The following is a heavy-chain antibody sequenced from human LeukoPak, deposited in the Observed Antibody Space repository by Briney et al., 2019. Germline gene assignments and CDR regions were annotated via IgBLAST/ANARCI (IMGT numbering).Heavy chain of an antibody. CDR2: ISPSGSTT. J-gene: IGHJ4*02. Sequence: GGSLRLSCAASGFTFTTYAMTWVRQAPGKGLEWVSSISPSGSTTYYADSVKGRFTISRDNSKNTLYLQMNSLRAEDTAIYYCAKGASGPDDWGQGTLVTISS. CDR1: GFTFTTYA. D-gene: IGHD1-26*01. V-gene: IGHV3-23*01. CDR3: AKGASGPDD.